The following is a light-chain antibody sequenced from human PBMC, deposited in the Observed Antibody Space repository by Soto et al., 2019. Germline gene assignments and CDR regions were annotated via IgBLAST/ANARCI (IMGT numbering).Light chain of an antibody. J-gene: IGKJ3*01. Sequence: EIVLTQSPGTLSLSPGERATLSCRASQSVSSSYLAWYQQKPGQAPRLLIYGASSRATGIPDRFSGSGSGTDFTLTISRLEPEEFSVYYCQQYGSSLLTFGPGTNVDIK. CDR3: QQYGSSLLT. V-gene: IGKV3-20*01. CDR2: GAS. CDR1: QSVSSSY.